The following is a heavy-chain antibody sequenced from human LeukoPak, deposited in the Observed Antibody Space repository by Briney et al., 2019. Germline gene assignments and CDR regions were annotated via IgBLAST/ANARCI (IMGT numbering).Heavy chain of an antibody. Sequence: SVKVSRKASGGTFSSYAISWVRRAPGQGLEWMGGIIPIFGTANYAQKFQGRVTITADESTSTAYMELSSLRSEDTAVYYCARPPGYSSSSGGYWGQGTLVTVSS. CDR3: ARPPGYSSSSGGY. CDR2: IIPIFGTA. D-gene: IGHD6-6*01. J-gene: IGHJ4*02. V-gene: IGHV1-69*13. CDR1: GGTFSSYA.